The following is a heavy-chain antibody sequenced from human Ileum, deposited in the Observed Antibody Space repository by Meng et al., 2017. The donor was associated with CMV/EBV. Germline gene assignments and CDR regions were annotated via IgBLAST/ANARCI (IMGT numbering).Heavy chain of an antibody. CDR2: ISAGGGVP. CDR1: GFTFSSFA. Sequence: GGSLRLSCAASGFTFSSFAMSWVRQTPGKELQWVSVISAGGGVPYYADSVKGRFTISRDNSKNTLYLQMNSLRAEDTAVYYCARALTNIAAAAPFDYWGQGTLVTVSS. D-gene: IGHD6-13*01. V-gene: IGHV3-23*01. CDR3: ARALTNIAAAAPFDY. J-gene: IGHJ4*02.